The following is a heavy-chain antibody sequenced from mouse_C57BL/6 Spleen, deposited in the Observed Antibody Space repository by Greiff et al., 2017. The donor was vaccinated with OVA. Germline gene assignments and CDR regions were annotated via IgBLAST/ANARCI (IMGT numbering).Heavy chain of an antibody. J-gene: IGHJ1*03. CDR1: GFSLTSYA. V-gene: IGHV2-9-1*01. D-gene: IGHD4-1*01. CDR2: IWTGGGT. Sequence: VHLVESGPGLVAPSQSLSITCTVSGFSLTSYAISWVRQPPGKGLEWLGVIWTGGGTNYNSALKSRLSISKDNSKSQVFLKMNSLQTDDTARYYCAREGPHGSYWYFDVWGTGTTVTVSS. CDR3: AREGPHGSYWYFDV.